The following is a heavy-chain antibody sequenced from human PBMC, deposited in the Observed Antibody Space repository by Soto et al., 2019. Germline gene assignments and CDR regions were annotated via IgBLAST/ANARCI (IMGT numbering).Heavy chain of an antibody. V-gene: IGHV1-3*01. CDR1: GYTFTSYD. Sequence: ASVKVSCKASGYTFTSYDINWVRQAPGQRLEWMGWINAGNGNTKYSQKFQGRVTITRDTSASTAYMELSSLRSEDTAVYYCARYKPSEGLDYWGQGTLVTVSS. J-gene: IGHJ4*02. CDR3: ARYKPSEGLDY. D-gene: IGHD1-20*01. CDR2: INAGNGNT.